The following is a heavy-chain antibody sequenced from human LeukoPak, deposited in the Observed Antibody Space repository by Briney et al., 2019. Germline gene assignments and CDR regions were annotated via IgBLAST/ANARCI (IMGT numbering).Heavy chain of an antibody. D-gene: IGHD6-25*01. V-gene: IGHV4-39*01. J-gene: IGHJ4*02. CDR1: GGSVSSGYYY. Sequence: PSETLSLTCTVSGGSVSSGYYYWTWIRQPPGKGLEWIGSISYSGSTYYNPSLKSRVTISVDTSKNQFSLKLSSVTAADTAVYYCARHGAGYDYWGQGTLVTVSS. CDR2: ISYSGST. CDR3: ARHGAGYDY.